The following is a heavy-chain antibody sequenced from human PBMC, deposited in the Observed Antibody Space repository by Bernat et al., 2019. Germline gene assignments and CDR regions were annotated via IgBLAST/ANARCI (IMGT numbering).Heavy chain of an antibody. Sequence: EVQLVESGGGLVKPGGSLRLSCAASGFTFSNAWMSWVHQAPGKGLEWVGRIKSKTDGGTTDYAAPVKGRFTISRDDSKNTLYLQMNSLKTEDTAVYYCTTDEGYGDGWYFDLWGRGTLVTVSS. V-gene: IGHV3-15*01. D-gene: IGHD4-17*01. CDR2: IKSKTDGGTT. CDR1: GFTFSNAW. CDR3: TTDEGYGDGWYFDL. J-gene: IGHJ2*01.